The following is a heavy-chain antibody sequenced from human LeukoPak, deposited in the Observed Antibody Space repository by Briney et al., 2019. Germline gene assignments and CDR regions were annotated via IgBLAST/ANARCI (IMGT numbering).Heavy chain of an antibody. CDR1: GGSFSGYY. D-gene: IGHD3-3*01. CDR2: INHSGST. CDR3: ARVGYDFWSGYYGNWFDP. J-gene: IGHJ5*02. Sequence: SETLSLTCAVYGGSFSGYYWSWIRQPPGKGLEWIGEINHSGSTNYNPSLKSRVTISVDTSKNQFSLKLSSVTAADTAVYYCARVGYDFWSGYYGNWFDPWGQGTLVTVSS. V-gene: IGHV4-34*01.